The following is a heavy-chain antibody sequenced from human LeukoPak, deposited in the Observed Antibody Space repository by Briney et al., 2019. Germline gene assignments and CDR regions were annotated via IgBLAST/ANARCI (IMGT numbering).Heavy chain of an antibody. J-gene: IGHJ6*02. CDR1: GYTDTGYY. CDR2: INTNGGGT. V-gene: IGHV1-2*02. CDR3: ARVSPSWSYYYGMDV. D-gene: IGHD6-13*01. Sequence: ASVKVSCNAVGYTDTGYYMHWGRQAPGQGLEGWGWINTNGGGTSYAQKFEGRVTMTRDTSISTVYMELSRLRSDDTAVYYCARVSPSWSYYYGMDVWGQGTTVTVSS.